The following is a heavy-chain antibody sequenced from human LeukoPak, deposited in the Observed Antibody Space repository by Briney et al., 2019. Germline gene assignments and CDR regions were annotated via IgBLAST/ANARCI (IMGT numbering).Heavy chain of an antibody. V-gene: IGHV4-39*01. CDR1: GGSISSSSYS. CDR2: IYYSGST. CDR3: ARHTGVVDYYYYYYGMDV. Sequence: TSETLSLTGTGSGGSISSSSYSWGWIRQPPGKGLEWIGSIYYSGSTYYNPSLKSRVTISVDTSKNQFSLKLSSVTAADTAVYYCARHTGVVDYYYYYYGMDVWGQGTTVTVSS. J-gene: IGHJ6*02. D-gene: IGHD2-2*01.